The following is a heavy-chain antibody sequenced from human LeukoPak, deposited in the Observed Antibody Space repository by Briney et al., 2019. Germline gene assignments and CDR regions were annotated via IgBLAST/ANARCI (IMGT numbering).Heavy chain of an antibody. Sequence: SVKVSCKASGGTFSSYAISWVRQAPGQGLEWMGGIIPIFGTANYAQKFQGRVTITADKSTSTAYMELSSLRSEDTAVYYCARVRRNYDYVWGSYRNAFDIWGQGAMVTVSS. CDR3: ARVRRNYDYVWGSYRNAFDI. CDR1: GGTFSSYA. J-gene: IGHJ3*02. V-gene: IGHV1-69*06. D-gene: IGHD3-16*01. CDR2: IIPIFGTA.